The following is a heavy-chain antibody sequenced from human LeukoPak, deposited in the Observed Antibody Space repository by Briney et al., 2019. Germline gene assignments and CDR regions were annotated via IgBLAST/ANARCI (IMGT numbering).Heavy chain of an antibody. V-gene: IGHV4-38-2*01. D-gene: IGHD1-26*01. CDR2: MYHTGTI. J-gene: IGHJ4*02. Sequence: PSETLSLPCAFSGYSLGSGFYFGWVRQSPGKGLEWIGNMYHTGTIYYNPSLRSRLTISEDTSKSHFSLTVDSVTAADTAVYYCATGRYSGSVDYWGQGILVTVSS. CDR3: ATGRYSGSVDY. CDR1: GYSLGSGFY.